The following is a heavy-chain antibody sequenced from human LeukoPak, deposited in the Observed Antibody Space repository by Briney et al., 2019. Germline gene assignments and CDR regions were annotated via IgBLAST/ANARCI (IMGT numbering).Heavy chain of an antibody. CDR1: GGSISSGSYY. J-gene: IGHJ4*02. CDR3: ARQSGFLSTFDY. CDR2: IYTSGST. Sequence: SETLSLTCTVSGGSISSGSYYWSWIRQPAGKGLEWIGRIYTSGSTNYNPSLKSRVTISVDTSKNQFSLKLTSVTAADTAVYYCARQSGFLSTFDYWGQGTLVTVSS. D-gene: IGHD5/OR15-5a*01. V-gene: IGHV4-61*02.